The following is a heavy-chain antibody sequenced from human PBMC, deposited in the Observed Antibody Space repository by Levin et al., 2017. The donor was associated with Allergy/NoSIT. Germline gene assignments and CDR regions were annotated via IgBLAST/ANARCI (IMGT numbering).Heavy chain of an antibody. CDR1: GFIFDDYA. Sequence: GGSLRLSCAASGFIFDDYAIHWVRQVPGKGLEWVSSISWNSVKINYADSVKGRFTISRDNARNSLFLHMNSLRVEDTAFYYCTKTQAMAGDRNCFDPWGQGTLVIVSS. CDR2: ISWNSVKI. J-gene: IGHJ5*02. CDR3: TKTQAMAGDRNCFDP. D-gene: IGHD6-19*01. V-gene: IGHV3-9*01.